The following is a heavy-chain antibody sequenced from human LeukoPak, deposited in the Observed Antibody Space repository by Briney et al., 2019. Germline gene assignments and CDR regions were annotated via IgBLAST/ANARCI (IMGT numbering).Heavy chain of an antibody. J-gene: IGHJ4*02. V-gene: IGHV1-69*05. CDR2: IIPIFGTA. Sequence: SVKVSCKASGGTFSSYAISWVRQAPGQGLEWVGRIIPIFGTANYAQKFQGRVTITTDESTGTAYMELSSLRSEDTAVYYCAVEYYYDSSGHRATYWGQGTLVTVSS. D-gene: IGHD3-22*01. CDR3: AVEYYYDSSGHRATY. CDR1: GGTFSSYA.